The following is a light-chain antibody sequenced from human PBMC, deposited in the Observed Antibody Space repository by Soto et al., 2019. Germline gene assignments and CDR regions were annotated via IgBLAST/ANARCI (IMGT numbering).Light chain of an antibody. J-gene: IGKJ1*01. CDR1: QGLNRN. Sequence: ETVLTHSPATLSVSPKETATLXSRTSQGLNRNLAWYQQKLGQAPRVLIYGASTRATGIPARFSGSGSGTEFILTISSLQSEDFAVYYCHEYNTWPWTFGQGTKVDIK. V-gene: IGKV3-15*01. CDR2: GAS. CDR3: HEYNTWPWT.